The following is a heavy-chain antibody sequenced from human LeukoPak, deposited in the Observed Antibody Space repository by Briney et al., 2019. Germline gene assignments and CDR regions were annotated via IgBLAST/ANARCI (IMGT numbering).Heavy chain of an antibody. D-gene: IGHD6-19*01. Sequence: SETLSLTCTVSGGSISSSSYYWGWIRQPPGKGLEWIGSIYYSGSTYYNPSLKSRVTISVDTSKNQFSLKLSSVTAADTAVYYCARLGHSSGWYYYFDYWGQGTLVTVSS. J-gene: IGHJ4*02. V-gene: IGHV4-39*01. CDR1: GGSISSSSYY. CDR2: IYYSGST. CDR3: ARLGHSSGWYYYFDY.